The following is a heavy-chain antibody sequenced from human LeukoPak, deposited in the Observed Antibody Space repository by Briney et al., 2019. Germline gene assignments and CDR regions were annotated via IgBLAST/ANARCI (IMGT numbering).Heavy chain of an antibody. CDR1: GFTFSSYD. Sequence: SGGSLRLSCAASGFTFSSYDMHWVRQATGKGLEWVSAIGTAGDTYYPGSVKGRFTISRENAKNSLYLQMNSLRAGDTAVYYCARGGSGSYYNHYYGMDVWVQGTTVTVSS. D-gene: IGHD3-10*01. CDR2: IGTAGDT. J-gene: IGHJ6*02. CDR3: ARGGSGSYYNHYYGMDV. V-gene: IGHV3-13*01.